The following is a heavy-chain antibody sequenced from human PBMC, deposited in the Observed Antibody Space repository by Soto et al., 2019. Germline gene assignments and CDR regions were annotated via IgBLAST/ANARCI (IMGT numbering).Heavy chain of an antibody. CDR1: GGSISSSSYY. CDR3: ARLIRVVRDDFDY. D-gene: IGHD3-10*01. Sequence: SETLSLTCTVSGGSISSSSYYWGWIRQPPGKGLEWIGSIYYSGSTYYNPSLKSRVTISVDTSKNQFSLKLSSVTAADTAVYYCARLIRVVRDDFDYWGQGTLVTVSS. V-gene: IGHV4-39*01. CDR2: IYYSGST. J-gene: IGHJ4*02.